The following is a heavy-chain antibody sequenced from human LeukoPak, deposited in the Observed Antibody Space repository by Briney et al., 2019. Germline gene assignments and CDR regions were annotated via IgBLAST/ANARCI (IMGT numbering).Heavy chain of an antibody. CDR3: AREAGTTTGFDY. CDR1: GYTLTAYY. CDR2: INPNSGGT. Sequence: ASVKVSCTASGYTLTAYYMHWVRQATGQGLEWMGWINPNSGGTKYAQKFQGRVTMTRDTSISTAYMELSRLRSDDTAVYYCAREAGTTTGFDYWGQGNLVTVSS. D-gene: IGHD1/OR15-1a*01. V-gene: IGHV1-2*02. J-gene: IGHJ4*02.